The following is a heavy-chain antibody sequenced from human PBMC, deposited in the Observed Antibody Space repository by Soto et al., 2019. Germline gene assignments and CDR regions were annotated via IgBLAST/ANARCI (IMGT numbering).Heavy chain of an antibody. V-gene: IGHV1-18*01. J-gene: IGHJ4*02. CDR2: ISAYNGNT. CDR3: AREKGSLEWLLYSPYYFDY. Sequence: QVQLVQSGAEVKKPGASVKVSCKASGYTFTSYGISWVRQAPGQGLEWMGWISAYNGNTNYAQKIQGRVTMTTDTSTSTAYMELRSLRSDDTAVYYCAREKGSLEWLLYSPYYFDYWGQGTLVTVSS. CDR1: GYTFTSYG. D-gene: IGHD3-3*01.